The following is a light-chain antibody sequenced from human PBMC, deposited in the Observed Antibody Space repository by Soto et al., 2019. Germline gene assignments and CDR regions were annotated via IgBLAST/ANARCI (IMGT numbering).Light chain of an antibody. CDR1: QSVSSSY. V-gene: IGKV3-20*01. CDR3: QQYDSSPET. CDR2: GAS. J-gene: IGKJ1*01. Sequence: EIVLTQSPGTLSLSPGERATLACRASQSVSSSYVAWYQQKPGQPPRLLIYGASSRATDIPDRFSGGGSGTDFTLTISRLEPEDFAVYYCQQYDSSPETFGQGTKVDIK.